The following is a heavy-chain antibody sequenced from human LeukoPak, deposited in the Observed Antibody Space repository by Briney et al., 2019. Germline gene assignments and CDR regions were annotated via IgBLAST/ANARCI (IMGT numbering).Heavy chain of an antibody. V-gene: IGHV1-69*13. CDR1: GYTFTSYA. D-gene: IGHD2-15*01. J-gene: IGHJ6*02. Sequence: SVKVSCKASGYTFTSYAISWVRQAPGQGLEWMGGIIPIFGTANYAQKFQGRVTITADESTSTAYMELSSLRSEDTAVYYCARDRPRGYCSGGSCYSSFRYYYGMDVWGQGTTVTVSS. CDR3: ARDRPRGYCSGGSCYSSFRYYYGMDV. CDR2: IIPIFGTA.